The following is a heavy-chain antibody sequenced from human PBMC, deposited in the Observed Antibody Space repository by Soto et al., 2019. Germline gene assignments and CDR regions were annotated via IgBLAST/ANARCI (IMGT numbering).Heavy chain of an antibody. J-gene: IGHJ4*02. D-gene: IGHD2-8*01. CDR3: AKLRDFVVLPAGILDY. V-gene: IGHV3-23*01. CDR2: ISGGGDTT. Sequence: GGSLRLSCSASGFTFSSYGISWIRLSPGKGLEWVSVISGGGDTTYYTPSVKGRFTISRDDFRNTLYLQMNSLRTEDTAIYYCAKLRDFVVLPAGILDYWGPGTLVTVSS. CDR1: GFTFSSYG.